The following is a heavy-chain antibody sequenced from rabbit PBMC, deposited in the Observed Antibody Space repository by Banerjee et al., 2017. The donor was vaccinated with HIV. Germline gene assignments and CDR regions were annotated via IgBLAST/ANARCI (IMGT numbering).Heavy chain of an antibody. V-gene: IGHV1S45*01. J-gene: IGHJ4*01. CDR1: GFSFSNKAV. D-gene: IGHD6-1*01. CDR2: INAVTGKA. Sequence: QEQLVESGGGLVKPEGSLKLSCTASGFSFSNKAVMCWVRQAPGKGLEWIACINAVTGKAVYASWAKGRHTCSKTSSTTVTLEMTSLTAADTATYFCARLGHADWPYAYGLRLWGPGTLVTVS. CDR3: ARLGHADWPYAYGLRL.